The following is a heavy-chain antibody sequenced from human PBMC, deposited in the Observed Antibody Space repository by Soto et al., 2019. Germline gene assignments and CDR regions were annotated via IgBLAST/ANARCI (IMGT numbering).Heavy chain of an antibody. CDR3: ARAPTVTEFDY. V-gene: IGHV4-30-2*01. D-gene: IGHD4-17*01. Sequence: TLSLTCAVSGGSISSGGYSWSWIRQPPGKGLEWIGYIYHSGSTYYNPSLKSRVTISVDRSKNQFSLKLSSVTAADTAVYYCARAPTVTEFDYWGQGTLVTVSS. CDR2: IYHSGST. CDR1: GGSISSGGYS. J-gene: IGHJ4*02.